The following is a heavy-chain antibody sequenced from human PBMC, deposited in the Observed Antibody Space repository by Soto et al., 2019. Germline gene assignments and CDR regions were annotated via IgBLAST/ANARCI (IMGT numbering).Heavy chain of an antibody. V-gene: IGHV4-59*01. J-gene: IGHJ5*02. CDR1: GDSISSYY. CDR2: IYYSGTT. D-gene: IGHD3-10*01. CDR3: ARDYGQVGRFHP. Sequence: KTSETLSLTCSVSGDSISSYYWSWIRQPPGKGLEWIGFIYYSGTTNYNPSLKSRVTMSVDTSNNQFSLNLRSVTAADTAVYYCARDYGQVGRFHPWGQGTLVTVSS.